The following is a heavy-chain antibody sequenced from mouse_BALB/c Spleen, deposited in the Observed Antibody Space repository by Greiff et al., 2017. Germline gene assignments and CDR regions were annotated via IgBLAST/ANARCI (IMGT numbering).Heavy chain of an antibody. D-gene: IGHD1-1*01. Sequence: EVQVVESGGDLVKPGGSLKLSCAASGFTFSSYGMSWVRQTPDKRLEWVATISSGGSYTYYPDSVKGRFTISRDNAKNTLYLQMSSLKSEDTAMYYCARIYYYGSSPSWFAYWGQGTLVTVSA. CDR1: GFTFSSYG. J-gene: IGHJ3*01. V-gene: IGHV5-6*01. CDR2: ISSGGSYT. CDR3: ARIYYYGSSPSWFAY.